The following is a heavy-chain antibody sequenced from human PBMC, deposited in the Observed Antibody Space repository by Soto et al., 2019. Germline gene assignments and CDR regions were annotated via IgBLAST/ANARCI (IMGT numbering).Heavy chain of an antibody. CDR1: GGSISSGDYY. Sequence: SETLSLTCAVSGGSISSGDYYWSWIRQPPRKGLEWIGYIYYSGSTYYNPSLKSRVTISVDTSKNQFSLKLNSVTAADTAVYYCARDLWGYCGADCYPLDVWGQGTTVTVSS. CDR2: IYYSGST. D-gene: IGHD2-21*02. V-gene: IGHV4-30-4*02. CDR3: ARDLWGYCGADCYPLDV. J-gene: IGHJ6*02.